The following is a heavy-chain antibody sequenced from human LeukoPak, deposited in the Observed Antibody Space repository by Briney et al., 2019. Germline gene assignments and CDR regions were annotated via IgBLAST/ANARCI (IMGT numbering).Heavy chain of an antibody. D-gene: IGHD1-26*01. V-gene: IGHV4-59*02. CDR2: IYYSGSP. CDR1: GASASSYH. Sequence: PSETLSLTCSVSGASASSYHWGWIRQPPGKGLEWIGHIYYSGSPNYKPSLRSRVTMSVDTSKNQFSLKLSSVTAADTAVYYCARDSSIVGASRFDPWGQGTLVTVSS. J-gene: IGHJ5*02. CDR3: ARDSSIVGASRFDP.